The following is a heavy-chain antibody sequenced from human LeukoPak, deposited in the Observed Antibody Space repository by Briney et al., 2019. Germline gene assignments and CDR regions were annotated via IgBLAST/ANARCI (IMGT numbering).Heavy chain of an antibody. Sequence: PGGSLRLSCAASGSTFSTYGMHWVCQAPGKGLDLVAVIWYDGSNKDYAASMKGRFTISRDNSKNTLYLQMTSLRAEDTAVYYCARELIQYTYGYGSAFDIWGQGTMVTVSS. D-gene: IGHD5-18*01. CDR3: ARELIQYTYGYGSAFDI. J-gene: IGHJ3*02. CDR2: IWYDGSNK. V-gene: IGHV3-33*01. CDR1: GSTFSTYG.